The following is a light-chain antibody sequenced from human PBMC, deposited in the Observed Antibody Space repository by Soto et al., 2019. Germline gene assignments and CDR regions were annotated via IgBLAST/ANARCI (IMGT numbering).Light chain of an antibody. CDR3: QQYNSYSLYS. V-gene: IGKV1-5*01. Sequence: DIQMTQSPSTLSASVGDRVTITCRASQSISSWLAWYQQKPGKAPKLLIYDASSLESGVPSRFRGSGSGTEFTLTISCLQTDDFAIYYCQQYNSYSLYSFGQGTKLEIK. CDR1: QSISSW. J-gene: IGKJ2*01. CDR2: DAS.